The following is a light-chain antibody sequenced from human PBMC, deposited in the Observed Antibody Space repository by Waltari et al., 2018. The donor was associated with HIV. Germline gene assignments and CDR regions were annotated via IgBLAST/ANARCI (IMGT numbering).Light chain of an antibody. J-gene: IGKJ5*01. CDR1: EDVGNY. CDR3: QQYKSYPLT. CDR2: AAS. Sequence: IQMTQSPSSLSASVGDRVTITCRANEDVGNYLAWFQQKPGEAPKALIFAASTLRGGVPSKFRGSGSGTCFTLTISSLHSEDFATDHCQQYKSYPLTFGQGTRLEIK. V-gene: IGKV1-16*02.